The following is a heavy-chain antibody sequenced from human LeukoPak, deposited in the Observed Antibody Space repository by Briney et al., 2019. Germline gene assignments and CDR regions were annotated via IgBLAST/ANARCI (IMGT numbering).Heavy chain of an antibody. CDR1: GGSFSVYY. CDR3: ARGVTTITYYYYYGMDV. D-gene: IGHD5-12*01. J-gene: IGHJ6*02. V-gene: IGHV4-34*01. Sequence: PSETLSLTCAVYGGSFSVYYWSWIRQPPGKGLEWIGEINHSGSTNYNPSLKSRVTISVDTSKNQFSLKLSSVTAADTAVYYCARGVTTITYYYYYGMDVWGQGTTVTVSS. CDR2: INHSGST.